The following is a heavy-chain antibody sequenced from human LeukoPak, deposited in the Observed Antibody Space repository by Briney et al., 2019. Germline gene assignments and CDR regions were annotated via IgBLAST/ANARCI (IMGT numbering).Heavy chain of an antibody. Sequence: GGSLRLSCAASGFTFDDYGMIWVRQAPGKGLEWVSAINRNGGSTGYADSVKGRFTISRDNAKNSLYLQMNSLRAEDTALYYCARDTTLYYDGSGFDAFDIWGQGTMVTVSS. CDR1: GFTFDDYG. V-gene: IGHV3-20*04. D-gene: IGHD3-22*01. CDR2: INRNGGST. J-gene: IGHJ3*02. CDR3: ARDTTLYYDGSGFDAFDI.